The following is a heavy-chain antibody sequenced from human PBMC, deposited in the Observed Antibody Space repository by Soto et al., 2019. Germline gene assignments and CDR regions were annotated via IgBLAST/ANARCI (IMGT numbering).Heavy chain of an antibody. D-gene: IGHD2-15*01. CDR2: IYYRGST. CDR1: GGSISSGGYY. V-gene: IGHV4-31*03. J-gene: IGHJ4*02. Sequence: QVQLQESRPGLVKPSQTLSLTCTVSGGSISSGGYYWSWISQHPGKGLEWIGYIYYRGSTYYNRSLKRRVTISVDPSKNQFSLKLSSVTAADTAVYYCARVRPIGYCSGGSCYRVYFDYWGQGTLVTVSS. CDR3: ARVRPIGYCSGGSCYRVYFDY.